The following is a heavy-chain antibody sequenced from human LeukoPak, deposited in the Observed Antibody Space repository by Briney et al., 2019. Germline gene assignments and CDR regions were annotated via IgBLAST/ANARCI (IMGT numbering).Heavy chain of an antibody. Sequence: GGSLRLYCKDSGITFGDHAMSSVRQAPGKGLEWVGFIRSKDYRGTTEYAASVKGRFTISRDDSASSAYLQKNSLKSEDTAVYYCARGPIQLWIHNAMDVWGQETTVTVSS. CDR1: GITFGDHA. CDR3: ARGPIQLWIHNAMDV. CDR2: IRSKDYRGTT. J-gene: IGHJ6*02. D-gene: IGHD5-18*01. V-gene: IGHV3-49*04.